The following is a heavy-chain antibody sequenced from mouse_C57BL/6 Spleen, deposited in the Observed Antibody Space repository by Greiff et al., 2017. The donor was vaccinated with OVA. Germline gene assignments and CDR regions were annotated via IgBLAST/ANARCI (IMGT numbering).Heavy chain of an antibody. Sequence: VMLVESGAELVRPGTSVKMSCKASEYTFTNYWIGWAKQRPGHGLEWIGDIYPGGGYTNYNEKFKGKATLTADKSSSTAYMQFSSLTSEDSAIYYCARRGYDGYSDWYFDVWGTGTTVTVSS. V-gene: IGHV1-63*01. J-gene: IGHJ1*03. CDR3: ARRGYDGYSDWYFDV. CDR1: EYTFTNYW. CDR2: IYPGGGYT. D-gene: IGHD2-3*01.